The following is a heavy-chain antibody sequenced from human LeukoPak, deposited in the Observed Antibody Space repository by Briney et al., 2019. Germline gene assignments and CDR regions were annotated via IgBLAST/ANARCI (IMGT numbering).Heavy chain of an antibody. J-gene: IGHJ5*02. Sequence: SETLSLTCAVYGGSFSGYYWSWIRQPPGKGLEWIGEINHSGSTNYNPSLKSRVTISVDTSKNQFSLKLSSVTAADTAVYYCARGEGYSYGYFWFDPWGQGTLVTVSS. D-gene: IGHD5-18*01. CDR2: INHSGST. CDR1: GGSFSGYY. V-gene: IGHV4-34*01. CDR3: ARGEGYSYGYFWFDP.